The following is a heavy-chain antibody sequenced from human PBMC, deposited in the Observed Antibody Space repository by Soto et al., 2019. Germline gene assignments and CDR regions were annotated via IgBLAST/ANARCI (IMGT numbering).Heavy chain of an antibody. CDR3: AHSIAAVPLDT. V-gene: IGHV2-5*02. CDR2: VYWDDAK. CDR1: GFSLSTSGVG. Sequence: QITLNESGPTLVKPTQPLTLTSTFSGFSLSTSGVGVAWIRQHPGKALECLALVYWDDAKRDNLYLTSRLNITKDTSRNQVVLTMTNMDPVATATYFCAHSIAAVPLDTWGQGTLVTVSS. J-gene: IGHJ5*02. D-gene: IGHD6-6*01.